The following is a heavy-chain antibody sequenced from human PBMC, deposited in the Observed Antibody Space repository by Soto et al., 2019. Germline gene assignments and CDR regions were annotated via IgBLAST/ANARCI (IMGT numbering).Heavy chain of an antibody. D-gene: IGHD3-3*01. J-gene: IGHJ4*02. CDR3: AHRVLRTVFGLVTTTAIYFDF. Sequence: QITLNESGPPVVRPTETLTLTCRFSGFSLTTSGVGVGWIRQSPGKAPEWLALIYWDDDKRHSASLKSRLTITKDTSKNQVVLTVSDLDPTDTATYYCAHRVLRTVFGLVTTTAIYFDFWGQGTPVAVSS. CDR1: GFSLTTSGVG. V-gene: IGHV2-5*02. CDR2: IYWDDDK.